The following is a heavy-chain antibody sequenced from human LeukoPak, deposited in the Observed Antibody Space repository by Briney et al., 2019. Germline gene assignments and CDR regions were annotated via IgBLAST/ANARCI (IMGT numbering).Heavy chain of an antibody. CDR2: IGYDGTNE. Sequence: GRSLTLSCAASGFTFSSYGMHWVRQAPGKGLEGVALIGYDGTNEYYADSVKGRFTISRDNSKNTLYLQMKSLRAEDTAVYYCARDFYCSRTSCYAPSFDYWGQGTLVTVSS. CDR3: ARDFYCSRTSCYAPSFDY. D-gene: IGHD2-2*01. V-gene: IGHV3-33*01. CDR1: GFTFSSYG. J-gene: IGHJ4*02.